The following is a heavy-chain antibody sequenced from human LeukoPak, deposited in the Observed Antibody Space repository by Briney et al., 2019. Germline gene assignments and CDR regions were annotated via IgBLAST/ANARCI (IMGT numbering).Heavy chain of an antibody. CDR1: GYTFTGYY. CDR3: ARDTSIAARRGWFDP. D-gene: IGHD6-6*01. Sequence: ASVKVSCKASGYTFTGYYMHWVRQAPGQGLEWMGWINPNSGGTNYAQKFQGKVTMTRDTSISTAYMELSRLRSDDTAVYYCARDTSIAARRGWFDPWGQGTLVTVSS. J-gene: IGHJ5*02. CDR2: INPNSGGT. V-gene: IGHV1-2*02.